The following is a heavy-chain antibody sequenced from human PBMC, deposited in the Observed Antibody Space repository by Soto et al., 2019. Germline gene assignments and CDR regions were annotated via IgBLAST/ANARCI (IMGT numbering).Heavy chain of an antibody. CDR3: ARGPGGPDGPGDY. J-gene: IGHJ4*02. V-gene: IGHV1-3*01. CDR1: GYTFFTYA. D-gene: IGHD2-15*01. CDR2: INAGNGNT. Sequence: QVQLVQSGAEVKKPGASVKVSCKASGYTFFTYAMHWVRQAPGQRLEWMGWINAGNGNTKYSQKFQGRVTITRDTSASTAYMQLSSLRSEDTAVYYCARGPGGPDGPGDYWGQGTPVTVSS.